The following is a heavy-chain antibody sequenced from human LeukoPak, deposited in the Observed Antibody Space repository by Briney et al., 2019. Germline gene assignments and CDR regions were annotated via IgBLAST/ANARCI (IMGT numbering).Heavy chain of an antibody. V-gene: IGHV3-23*01. CDR3: AKAGPYTFDY. J-gene: IGHJ4*02. Sequence: PRGSLRLSCAGFGLTMSNHGMNWVRPAPGEGLEWVAGISSTGTSSFGPTYYADSVKGRFTISRDNFRNTVYLQLNSLTAGDTAVYYCAKAGPYTFDYWGQGTLVTVSS. D-gene: IGHD1-14*01. CDR1: GLTMSNHG. CDR2: ISSTGTSSFGPT.